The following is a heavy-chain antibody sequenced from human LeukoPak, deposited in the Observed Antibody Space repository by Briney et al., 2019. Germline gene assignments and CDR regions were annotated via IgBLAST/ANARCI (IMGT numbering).Heavy chain of an antibody. Sequence: GSLRLSCAASGFTFSNAWMSWVRQAPGKGLEWIGEINHSGSTNYNPSLKSRVTISVDRSKNQFSLNLSSVTAADTAVYYCARRRGYYDSSGYYFRLDFGYWGQGTLVTVSS. CDR2: INHSGST. D-gene: IGHD3-22*01. CDR3: ARRRGYYDSSGYYFRLDFGY. CDR1: GFTFSNAW. V-gene: IGHV4-34*01. J-gene: IGHJ4*02.